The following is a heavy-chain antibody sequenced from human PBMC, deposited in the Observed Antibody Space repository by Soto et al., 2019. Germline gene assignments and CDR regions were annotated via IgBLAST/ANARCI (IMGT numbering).Heavy chain of an antibody. V-gene: IGHV4-61*01. J-gene: IGHJ4*02. CDR3: ARRPYYDISGYSFDY. Sequence: SETLSLTCIVSGGSISTDNHYWSWIRQPPGKGLEWIGYIYYSGSINYSPSLESRVTVSVDTSKNQFSLKLSSVTAADTAVYYCARRPYYDISGYSFDYWGQGILVTVSS. D-gene: IGHD3-22*01. CDR2: IYYSGSI. CDR1: GGSISTDNHY.